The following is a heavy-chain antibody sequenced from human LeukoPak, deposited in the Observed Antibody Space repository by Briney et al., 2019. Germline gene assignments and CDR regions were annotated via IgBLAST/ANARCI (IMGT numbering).Heavy chain of an antibody. D-gene: IGHD5-12*01. CDR1: GFTFSSYA. V-gene: IGHV3-30-3*01. J-gene: IGHJ6*02. CDR2: ISYDGSNK. Sequence: GRSLRLSCAASGFTFSSYAMHWVRQAPGKGLEWVAVISYDGSNKYYADSVKGRFTISRDNSKNTLYLQMNSLRAEDTAVYYCARGDIVATTRRTSYYYYGMDVWGQGTTVTVSS. CDR3: ARGDIVATTRRTSYYYYGMDV.